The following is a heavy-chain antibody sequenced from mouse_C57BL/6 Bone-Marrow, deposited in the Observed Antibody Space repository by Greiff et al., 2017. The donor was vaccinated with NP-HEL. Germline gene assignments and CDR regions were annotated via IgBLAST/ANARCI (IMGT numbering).Heavy chain of an antibody. CDR2: ISSGGSYT. V-gene: IGHV5-6*01. Sequence: EVMLVESGGDLVKPGGSLKLSCAASGFTFSSYGMSWVRQTPDKRLEWVATISSGGSYTYYPDSVKGRFTISRDNAKNTLYLQMSSLKSEDTAMYYCARLTLHYYGSSYGYFDVWGTGTTVTVSS. CDR1: GFTFSSYG. J-gene: IGHJ1*03. D-gene: IGHD1-1*01. CDR3: ARLTLHYYGSSYGYFDV.